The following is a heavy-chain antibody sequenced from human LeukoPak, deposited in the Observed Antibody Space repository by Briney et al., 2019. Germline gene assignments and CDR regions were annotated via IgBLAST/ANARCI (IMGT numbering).Heavy chain of an antibody. D-gene: IGHD1-26*01. V-gene: IGHV1-18*01. CDR1: GYTFTSYG. Sequence: ASVKVSCKASGYTFTSYGISWVRQAPGQGLEWMGWISAYNGNTNYAQKLQGRVTMTTDTSTSTAYMELRSLRSDDTAVYYCAAASGGSYYVAFDIWGQGTMVTVSS. J-gene: IGHJ3*02. CDR3: AAASGGSYYVAFDI. CDR2: ISAYNGNT.